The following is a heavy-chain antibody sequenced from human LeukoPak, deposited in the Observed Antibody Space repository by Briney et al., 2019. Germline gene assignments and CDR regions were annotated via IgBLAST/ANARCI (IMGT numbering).Heavy chain of an antibody. CDR1: GFTFSSYA. CDR3: AKDRIVMSGFFDY. CDR2: ISGRDGNT. D-gene: IGHD6-19*01. V-gene: IGHV3-23*01. J-gene: IGHJ4*02. Sequence: GGSLRLSCAASGFTFSSYAMSWVRQAPGKGLEWVSGISGRDGNTYYADSVKGRFTISRDNSKNTLYLQMTSLRVEDTAIYYCAKDRIVMSGFFDYWGQGTLVTVSS.